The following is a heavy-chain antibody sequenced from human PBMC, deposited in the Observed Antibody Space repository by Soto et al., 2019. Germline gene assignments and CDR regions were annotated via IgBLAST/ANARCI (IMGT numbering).Heavy chain of an antibody. D-gene: IGHD3-9*01. CDR2: IYYIGST. CDR3: ARALSYDILTGYYMPRGNWFDP. V-gene: IGHV4-31*03. J-gene: IGHJ5*02. Sequence: SETLSLTCTVSGGSISSGGYYWNWIRQHPGKGLEWIGYIYYIGSTYYNPSLKSRVTISVDTSKNQFSLKLSSVTAADTAVYYCARALSYDILTGYYMPRGNWFDPWGQGTLVTV. CDR1: GGSISSGGYY.